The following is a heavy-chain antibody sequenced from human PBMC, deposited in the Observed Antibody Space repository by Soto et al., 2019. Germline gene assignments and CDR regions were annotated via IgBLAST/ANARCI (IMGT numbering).Heavy chain of an antibody. Sequence: EVQLVESGGGLVKPGGSLRLSCAASGFTFSSYSMNWVRQAPGKGLEWVSSISSSSSYIYYADSVKGRFTISRDNAKNSLDLQMKRLRAEDPAVYYCARELYSGGGGAFALWGQGTMVTVSS. CDR3: ARELYSGGGGAFAL. J-gene: IGHJ3*01. CDR2: ISSSSSYI. D-gene: IGHD1-26*01. CDR1: GFTFSSYS. V-gene: IGHV3-21*01.